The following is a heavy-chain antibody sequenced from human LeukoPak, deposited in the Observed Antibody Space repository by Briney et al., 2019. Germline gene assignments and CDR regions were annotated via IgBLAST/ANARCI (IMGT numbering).Heavy chain of an antibody. Sequence: KAGGSLRLSCAASGFTFSNAWLNWVRQAPGKGLECVGHIKSKTDGGTTDYAAPVKGRFTISRDDSKNTLFLQMNSLKTEDTAVYYCTLPWGSGSYYDYWGQGTLVTVSS. D-gene: IGHD3-10*01. CDR2: IKSKTDGGTT. CDR1: GFTFSNAW. J-gene: IGHJ4*02. CDR3: TLPWGSGSYYDY. V-gene: IGHV3-15*01.